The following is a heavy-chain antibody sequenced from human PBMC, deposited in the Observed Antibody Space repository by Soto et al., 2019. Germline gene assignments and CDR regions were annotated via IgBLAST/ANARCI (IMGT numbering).Heavy chain of an antibody. J-gene: IGHJ6*02. V-gene: IGHV1-46*01. CDR3: ARVHCGGDCRPGEWFYYYWMDV. CDR2: INPRGGDS. D-gene: IGHD2-21*02. Sequence: QGQLVQSGAEMKTPGASVEVSCKASGYRFVDYYIHWVRQAPGQGLEWMGIINPRGGDSRYAQKSQGRVTVTMDTSTSTVYRDLRSLTSEDTAVYYCARVHCGGDCRPGEWFYYYWMDVWGQGTTVTGYS. CDR1: GYRFVDYY.